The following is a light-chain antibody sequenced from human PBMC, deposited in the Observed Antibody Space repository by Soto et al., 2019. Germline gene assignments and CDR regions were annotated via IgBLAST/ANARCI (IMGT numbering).Light chain of an antibody. Sequence: GDSVTITCRASQDIASWLAWYQQKPGKAPNLLIYGASTLHSGVPSRFSGSRSGTDFTLTISSLQPEDFATYYCQQANSFPLTFGGGTKVEIK. CDR3: QQANSFPLT. J-gene: IGKJ4*01. CDR2: GAS. CDR1: QDIASW. V-gene: IGKV1D-12*01.